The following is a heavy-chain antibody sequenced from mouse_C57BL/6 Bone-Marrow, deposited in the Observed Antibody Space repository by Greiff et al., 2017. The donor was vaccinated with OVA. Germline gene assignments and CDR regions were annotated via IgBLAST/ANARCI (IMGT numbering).Heavy chain of an antibody. V-gene: IGHV1-81*01. J-gene: IGHJ4*01. Sequence: QVQLQQSGAELARPGASVKLSCKASGYTFTSYGISWVKQRTGQGLEWIGEIYPRSGNTYYNEKFKGKATLTADKSSSTAYMELRSLTSEDSAVYFCARENYGNYDYAMDYWGQGTSVTVSS. D-gene: IGHD2-1*01. CDR3: ARENYGNYDYAMDY. CDR2: IYPRSGNT. CDR1: GYTFTSYG.